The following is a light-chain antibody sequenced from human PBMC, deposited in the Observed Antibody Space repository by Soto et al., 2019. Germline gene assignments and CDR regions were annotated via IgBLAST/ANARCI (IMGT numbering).Light chain of an antibody. J-gene: IGKJ1*01. V-gene: IGKV1-5*03. Sequence: DIQMTQSPSTLSASVGDRVTITCRASQSISTWLAWYQQKPGKAPKVLIYKASSLESGVPSRFTGSGSGTEFTLTISSLQPDDFAIYYCQHYRAFGQGTKVEFK. CDR1: QSISTW. CDR3: QHYRA. CDR2: KAS.